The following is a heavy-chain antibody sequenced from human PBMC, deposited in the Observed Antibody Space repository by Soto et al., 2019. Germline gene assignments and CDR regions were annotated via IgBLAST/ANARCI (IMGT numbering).Heavy chain of an antibody. D-gene: IGHD6-19*01. J-gene: IGHJ4*02. CDR1: GYTLTELS. V-gene: IGHV1-24*01. Sequence: ASVKVSCKVSGYTLTELSMHWVRQAPGKGLEWMGGFDPEDGETICAQKFQGRVTMTEDTSTDTAYMELSSLRSEDTAVYYCATGPVYSSGWYPGNFDYWGQGTLVTVSS. CDR2: FDPEDGET. CDR3: ATGPVYSSGWYPGNFDY.